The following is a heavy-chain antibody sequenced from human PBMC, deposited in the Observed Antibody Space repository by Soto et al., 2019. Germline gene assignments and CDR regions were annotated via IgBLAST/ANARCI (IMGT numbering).Heavy chain of an antibody. J-gene: IGHJ5*01. Sequence: EVKLLESGGGLVQPGGSLRLSCEAFGVRFSGYAMSWVRQAPGKGLEWVASISGDADTIYYGDSVKGRFTLSRDNSNNTLFLKMSSLRAGDTAIYDCATVIFFHMTFVTWGQGTPVTVSS. D-gene: IGHD3-3*02. CDR3: ATVIFFHMTFVT. V-gene: IGHV3-23*01. CDR2: ISGDADTI. CDR1: GVRFSGYA.